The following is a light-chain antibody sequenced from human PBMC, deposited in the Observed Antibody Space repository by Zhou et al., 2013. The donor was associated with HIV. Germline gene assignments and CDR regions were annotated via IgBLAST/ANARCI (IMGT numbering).Light chain of an antibody. CDR1: QSIDSY. V-gene: IGKV1-39*01. Sequence: DIQMTQSPSSLSASVGDRVTISCRASQSIDSYVNWYQQKPGKAPKLLIYAASSLQSGVPSRFSGSGSGTDFTLTISSLQPEDFAIYYCQQSHSSPYTFGLGTRL. CDR3: QQSHSSPYT. CDR2: AAS. J-gene: IGKJ2*01.